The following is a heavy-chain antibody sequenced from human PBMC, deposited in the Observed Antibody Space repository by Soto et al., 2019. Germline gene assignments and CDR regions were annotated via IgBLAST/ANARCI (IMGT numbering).Heavy chain of an antibody. J-gene: IGHJ6*02. Sequence: QVQLQQSGPRLVKPSETLSLTCTVSSGPSRSYNWGWIRQSPRRGLEWIGYVYYTGDTAYNPTLTSRVPISAATSTKSISLILSSVTAAVTAVFYCVRQGIAYLHGLAEVWGQGPTVTVSS. V-gene: IGHV4-59*08. CDR3: VRQGIAYLHGLAEV. CDR2: VYYTGDT. D-gene: IGHD2-2*02. CDR1: SGPSRSYN.